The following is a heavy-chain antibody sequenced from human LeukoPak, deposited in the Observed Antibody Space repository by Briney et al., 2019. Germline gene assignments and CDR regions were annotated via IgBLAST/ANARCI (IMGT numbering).Heavy chain of an antibody. V-gene: IGHV1-18*01. CDR3: ARVAATIYWYYGMDV. Sequence: ASVKVSCKASGYTFTSNGISWVRQAPGHGLEWMGWISAYNGNTNYAQKVQGRVTMTTDTSTSTGYMELRSLRSDDTAVYYCARVAATIYWYYGMDVWGQGTRSPSP. J-gene: IGHJ6*02. CDR2: ISAYNGNT. D-gene: IGHD6-13*01. CDR1: GYTFTSNG.